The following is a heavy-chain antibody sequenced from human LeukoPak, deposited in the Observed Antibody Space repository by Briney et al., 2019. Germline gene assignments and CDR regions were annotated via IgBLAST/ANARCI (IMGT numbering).Heavy chain of an antibody. D-gene: IGHD5-18*01. CDR3: AMAGYTDGPFDFDY. CDR2: LSTSGKTI. V-gene: IGHV3-48*01. CDR1: GFTFSSYS. Sequence: PGGSLRLSCAASGFTFSSYSMNWVRQSPGRGLEWVSYLSTSGKTIYYSDSVKGRFTISRDNDKNSLYLQMNSLRADDTAVYYCAMAGYTDGPFDFDYWGQGTLVTVSS. J-gene: IGHJ4*02.